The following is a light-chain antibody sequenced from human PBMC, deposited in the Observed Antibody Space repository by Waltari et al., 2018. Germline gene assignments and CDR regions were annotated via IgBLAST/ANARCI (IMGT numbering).Light chain of an antibody. CDR1: RPHIGITY. Sequence: QSVLTQPPSASGTPGQRVTISCSGNRPHIGITYVHWYQPRPGTAPKLLIYRNDRRPSGVPDRFSGSKSGTSASLAISGLRSEDEAEYYCAAWDDSLGGPVFGGGTKLAVL. CDR3: AAWDDSLGGPV. V-gene: IGLV1-47*01. CDR2: RND. J-gene: IGLJ3*02.